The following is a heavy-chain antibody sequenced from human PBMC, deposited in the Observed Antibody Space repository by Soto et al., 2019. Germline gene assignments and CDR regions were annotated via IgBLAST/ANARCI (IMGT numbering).Heavy chain of an antibody. J-gene: IGHJ6*02. CDR2: IDPSDSQS. CDR3: AGRCRGSNCCSSYSMRV. V-gene: IGHV5-10-1*01. D-gene: IGHD2-15*01. Sequence: GESLKISCKGSGYSFTSNWINWVRQMPGKGLEWTGRIDPSDSQSNYNPSFQGHVTISADKSTSSAYLQWNSLKASDTAMYYCAGRCRGSNCCSSYSMRVWGQETPVTVSS. CDR1: GYSFTSNW.